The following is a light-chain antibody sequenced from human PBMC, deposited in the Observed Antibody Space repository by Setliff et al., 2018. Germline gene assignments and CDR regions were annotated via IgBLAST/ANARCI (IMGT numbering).Light chain of an antibody. CDR3: SSNIGSNNFDV. CDR1: SSDVGSYDL. Sequence: QSALAQPASVSGSPGQSITISCSGTSSDVGSYDLVSWCQQHPGKAPKLMIYEVNKRPSGVPDRFSGSKSGNTASLTVSGLQAEDEADYYCSSNIGSNNFDVFGTGTKVTVL. J-gene: IGLJ1*01. V-gene: IGLV2-8*01. CDR2: EVN.